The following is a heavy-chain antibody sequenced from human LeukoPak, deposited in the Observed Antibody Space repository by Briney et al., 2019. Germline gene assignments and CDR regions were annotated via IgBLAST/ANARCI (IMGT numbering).Heavy chain of an antibody. CDR1: GFTVSSNY. Sequence: PGGSLRLSCAASGFTVSSNYMCWVRQAPGKGLEWVSIIYSGGNTYYADSVKGRFTISRDNSKNTLYLQMNSLRVEDTAVYYCATTRGSSFDYWGQGTLVAVSS. CDR3: ATTRGSSFDY. CDR2: IYSGGNT. D-gene: IGHD3-10*01. J-gene: IGHJ4*02. V-gene: IGHV3-53*01.